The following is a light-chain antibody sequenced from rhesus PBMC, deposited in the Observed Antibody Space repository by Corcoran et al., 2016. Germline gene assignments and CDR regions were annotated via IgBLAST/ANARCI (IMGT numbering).Light chain of an antibody. V-gene: IGKV1-38*01. Sequence: DIQLTQSPSSLSASIGDRVTITCRASQAISSYLAWYQQKPGKAPKLLIKDASNLQSGVPSRFSGSGSGTDFTLTISSLQPEDFAVYYCQQRNSYPFTFGPGTKLDIK. CDR3: QQRNSYPFT. J-gene: IGKJ3*01. CDR2: DAS. CDR1: QAISSY.